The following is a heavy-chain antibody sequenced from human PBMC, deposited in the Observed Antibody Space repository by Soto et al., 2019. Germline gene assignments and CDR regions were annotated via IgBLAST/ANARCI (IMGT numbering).Heavy chain of an antibody. D-gene: IGHD3-10*01. CDR2: ITKSGSSA. CDR1: GFLFSDHY. J-gene: IGHJ4*02. V-gene: IGHV3-11*01. CDR3: VRGPHYGAWVDYFDN. Sequence: GGSLRLSCAASGFLFSDHYMGWIRQAPGKGLEWLSYITKSGSSARYADSVNGRITISRDNTKNSLFLQMNSLRDEDTGIYYCVRGPHYGAWVDYFDNWGQGTLVTVSS.